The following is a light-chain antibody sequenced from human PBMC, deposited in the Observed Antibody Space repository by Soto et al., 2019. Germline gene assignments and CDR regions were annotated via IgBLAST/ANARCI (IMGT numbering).Light chain of an antibody. V-gene: IGKV1-17*01. CDR3: LKQKNYPPLT. CDR1: QGIRND. CDR2: AAS. Sequence: DIQMTQSPSSLSASVGDRVTITCRASQGIRNDLAWYQQKPGKAPKRLIYAASSLQSGVPSRFSGSGSGTEFTLTISSLQPKDFTTYYFLKQKNYPPLTFGQGTRLEIK. J-gene: IGKJ5*01.